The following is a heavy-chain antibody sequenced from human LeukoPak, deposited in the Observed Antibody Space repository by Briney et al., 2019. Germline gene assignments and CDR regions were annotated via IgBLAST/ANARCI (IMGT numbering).Heavy chain of an antibody. J-gene: IGHJ4*02. CDR2: ISSSSSYI. CDR3: ARASLVGAMYYFDY. Sequence: PGGSLRLSCAASGFTFSSYSMNWVRQAPGKGLEWVSSISSSSSYIYYADSVKGRFTISRDNVKNSLYLQMNSLRAEDTAVYYCARASLVGAMYYFDYWGQGTLVTVSS. CDR1: GFTFSSYS. V-gene: IGHV3-21*01. D-gene: IGHD1-26*01.